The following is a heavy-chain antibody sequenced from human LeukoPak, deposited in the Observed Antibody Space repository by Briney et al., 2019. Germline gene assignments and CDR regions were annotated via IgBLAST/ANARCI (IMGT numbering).Heavy chain of an antibody. CDR2: ISGSGGST. D-gene: IGHD4-23*01. CDR1: GLTFSSYG. V-gene: IGHV3-23*01. CDR3: AKDARRVVTQNFQH. Sequence: QPGGSLRLSCAASGLTFSSYGMSWVRQAPGKGLEWVSAISGSGGSTYYADSVKGRFTISRDNSKNTLYLQMNSLRAEDTAVYYCAKDARRVVTQNFQHWGQGTLVTVSS. J-gene: IGHJ1*01.